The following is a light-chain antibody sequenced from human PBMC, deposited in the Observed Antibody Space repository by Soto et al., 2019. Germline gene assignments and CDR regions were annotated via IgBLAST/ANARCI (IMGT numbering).Light chain of an antibody. J-gene: IGKJ1*01. V-gene: IGKV3D-15*01. CDR2: GAS. CDR3: QQYNNWPQT. Sequence: EIVMTQSPATLSLSPGERPTLSCRASQSVSSNLAWYKQKPGQAPRLLIYGASSRATGIPDRFSGSGSGTEFTLTISSLQSEDFAVYYCQQYNNWPQTFGQGTKVDIK. CDR1: QSVSSN.